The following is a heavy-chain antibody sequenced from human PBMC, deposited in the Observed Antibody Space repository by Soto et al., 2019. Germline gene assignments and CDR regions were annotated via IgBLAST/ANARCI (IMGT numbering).Heavy chain of an antibody. J-gene: IGHJ6*02. CDR2: ISVSGSMR. CDR3: ATAGLTGNV. D-gene: IGHD3-9*01. CDR1: GXTFSSNE. Sequence: GSLRLSCAPSGXTFSSNEMNWVRQAPGKGLEWVSYISVSGSMRFYADAVRGRFTISLENTKKMLYLQMNSLRVEDTALYYCATAGLTGNVWGQGTTGTVSS. V-gene: IGHV3-48*03.